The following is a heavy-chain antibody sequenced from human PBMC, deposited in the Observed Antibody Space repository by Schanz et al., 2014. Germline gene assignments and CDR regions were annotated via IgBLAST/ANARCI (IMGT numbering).Heavy chain of an antibody. J-gene: IGHJ4*02. CDR3: ARDKGGLIPFDY. V-gene: IGHV3-7*01. Sequence: EVQLVESGGGLVQPGGSLRLSCAASRFTFSNYWMTWVRQAPGKGLEWVANIKQDGSEKLYVDSVKGRFTISRDNAENSVYLQMNSLRAEDTAVYYCARDKGGLIPFDYWGQGTLVTVSS. CDR2: IKQDGSEK. D-gene: IGHD2-15*01. CDR1: RFTFSNYW.